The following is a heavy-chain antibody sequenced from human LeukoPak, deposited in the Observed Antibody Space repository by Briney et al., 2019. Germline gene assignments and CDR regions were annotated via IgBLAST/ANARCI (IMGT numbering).Heavy chain of an antibody. D-gene: IGHD3-22*01. J-gene: IGHJ3*01. CDR2: IYYSGSI. CDR3: GRRRVYDSSGYYYDDFDF. Sequence: SETLSLTCTVSGGSISSMTCYWGWIRQPPGKGLEWIGSIYYSGSIYYDPSLKSRVTISVDTSKNQFSLKLSSVTAADTAVYYCGRRRVYDSSGYYYDDFDFWGQGTLVTVSS. CDR1: GGSISSMTCY. V-gene: IGHV4-39*01.